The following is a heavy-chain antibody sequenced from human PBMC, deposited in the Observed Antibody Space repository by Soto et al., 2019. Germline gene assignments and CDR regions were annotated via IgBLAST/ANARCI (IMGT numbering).Heavy chain of an antibody. CDR1: GYTFTSYY. CDR2: INPSGGST. Sequence: ASVKVSCKASGYTFTSYYMHWVRQAPGQGLEWMGIINPSGGSTSYAQKFQGRVTMTRDTSTSTVYMELSSLRSEDTAVYYCAREGTGGSCLGDCYYHYMDVWGKGTTVTVSS. D-gene: IGHD2-15*01. CDR3: AREGTGGSCLGDCYYHYMDV. J-gene: IGHJ6*03. V-gene: IGHV1-46*03.